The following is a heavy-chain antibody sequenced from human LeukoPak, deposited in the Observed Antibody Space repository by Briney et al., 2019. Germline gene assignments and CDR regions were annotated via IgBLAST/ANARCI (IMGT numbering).Heavy chain of an antibody. J-gene: IGHJ4*02. CDR1: GFTFSSYS. Sequence: GGSLRLSCAASGFTFSSYSMNWVRQAPGKGLQWVSSITRGSSYIYYADSVKGRFTISRDNAKNSLYLQMNSLRAEDTAVYYCARHVVAVGFDYWGQGTLVTVSS. D-gene: IGHD3-22*01. CDR3: ARHVVAVGFDY. V-gene: IGHV3-21*01. CDR2: ITRGSSYI.